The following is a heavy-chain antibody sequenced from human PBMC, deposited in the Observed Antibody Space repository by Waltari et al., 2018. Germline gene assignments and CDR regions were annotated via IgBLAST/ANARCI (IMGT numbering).Heavy chain of an antibody. CDR3: ARGRVSYYSYYYYGMDV. CDR1: GYTFTGYY. V-gene: IGHV1-2*06. Sequence: QVQLVQSGAEVKKPGASVKVSCKASGYTFTGYYLHWVRQAPGQGLEWMGRINPNSGGTNYAQKFQGRVTMTRDTSISTAYMELSRLRSDDTAVYYCARGRVSYYSYYYYGMDVWGQGTTVTVSS. D-gene: IGHD1-26*01. J-gene: IGHJ6*02. CDR2: INPNSGGT.